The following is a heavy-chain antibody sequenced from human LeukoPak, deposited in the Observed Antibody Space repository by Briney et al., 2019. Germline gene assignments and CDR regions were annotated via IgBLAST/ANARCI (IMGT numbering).Heavy chain of an antibody. J-gene: IGHJ4*01. CDR3: ARDRHDSSGSVLDY. CDR2: IYHSGST. CDR1: GGSISSGGYS. V-gene: IGHV4-30-2*01. D-gene: IGHD3-22*01. Sequence: PSQTLSLTCAVSGGSISSGGYSWSWIRQPPGKGLEWIGYIYHSGSTYYNPSLKSRVTISVDRSKNQFSLKLSSVTAADTAVYYCARDRHDSSGSVLDYWGQGNPGHRLL.